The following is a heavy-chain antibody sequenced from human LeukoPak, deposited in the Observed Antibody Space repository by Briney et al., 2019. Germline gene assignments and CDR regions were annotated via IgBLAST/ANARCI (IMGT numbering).Heavy chain of an antibody. CDR3: ARDHLYYDSSGYYYWYAFDI. J-gene: IGHJ3*02. D-gene: IGHD3-22*01. CDR2: ISSSGSTI. Sequence: GGSLRLSCAASGFTFSDYYMSWIRQAPGKGLEWVSYISSSGSTIYYADSVKGRFTISRDNAKNSLYLQMNSLRAEDTAVYYCARDHLYYDSSGYYYWYAFDIWGQGTMVTVSS. CDR1: GFTFSDYY. V-gene: IGHV3-11*01.